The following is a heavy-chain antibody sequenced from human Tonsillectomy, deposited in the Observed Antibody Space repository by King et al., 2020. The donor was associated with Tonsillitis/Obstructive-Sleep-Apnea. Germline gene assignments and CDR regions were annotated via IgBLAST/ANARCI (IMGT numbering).Heavy chain of an antibody. Sequence: VQLQESGPGLVKPSETLSLTCTVSGGSISSYYWSWIRQPPGKGLEWIGYIYYSGSTNYNPSLKSRVTISVDTSKNQFSQKLSSVTAADTAVYYCARGYCSGGSCYPPEYWGQGTLVTVSS. J-gene: IGHJ4*02. CDR2: IYYSGST. D-gene: IGHD2-15*01. CDR3: ARGYCSGGSCYPPEY. V-gene: IGHV4-59*08. CDR1: GGSISSYY.